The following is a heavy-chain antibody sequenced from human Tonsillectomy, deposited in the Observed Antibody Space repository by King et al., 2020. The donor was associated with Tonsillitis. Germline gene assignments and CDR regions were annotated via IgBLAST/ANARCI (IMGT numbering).Heavy chain of an antibody. D-gene: IGHD3-10*01. CDR2: IWYDGSNK. J-gene: IGHJ6*03. CDR1: GFTFSSYG. Sequence: VQLVESGGGVVQPGRSLRLSCVASGFTFSSYGMHWVRQAPGKGLEWVAVIWYDGSNKYYEDSVKGRFTISRDNSKNTLYLQMNSLRAEDTAVYYCARTGSYGGVIYYYYMDVWGKGTTVTVSS. CDR3: ARTGSYGGVIYYYYMDV. V-gene: IGHV3-33*08.